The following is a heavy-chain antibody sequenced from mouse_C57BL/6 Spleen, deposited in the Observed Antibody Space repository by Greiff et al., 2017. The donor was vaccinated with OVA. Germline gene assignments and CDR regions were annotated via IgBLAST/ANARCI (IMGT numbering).Heavy chain of an antibody. CDR1: GYTFTSYW. CDR3: ARWDGSSRWYFDV. J-gene: IGHJ1*03. Sequence: QVQLQQSGAELSKPGASVKLSCKASGYTFTSYWMHWVKQRPGQGLEWIGYINPSSGYTKYNQKFKDKATLTADKSSSTAYMQLSSLTYEDSAVYYCARWDGSSRWYFDVWGTGTTVTVSS. CDR2: INPSSGYT. D-gene: IGHD1-1*01. V-gene: IGHV1-7*01.